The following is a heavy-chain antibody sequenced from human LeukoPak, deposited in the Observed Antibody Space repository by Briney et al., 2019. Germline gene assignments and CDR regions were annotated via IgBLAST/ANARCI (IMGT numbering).Heavy chain of an antibody. D-gene: IGHD3-22*01. J-gene: IGHJ4*02. Sequence: PSETLSLTCAVSGGSISSGAYSWSWIRQPPGKGLEWIGYIYHSGSTYYNPSLRSRVTISVDRSKNQFSLKLSSVTAADTAVYCCARDTYHYDSSGYYAYYFDYWGQGTPVTVSS. CDR3: ARDTYHYDSSGYYAYYFDY. CDR1: GGSISSGAYS. V-gene: IGHV4-30-2*01. CDR2: IYHSGST.